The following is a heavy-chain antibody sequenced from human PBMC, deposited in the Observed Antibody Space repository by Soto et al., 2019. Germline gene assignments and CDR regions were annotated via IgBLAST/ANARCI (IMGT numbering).Heavy chain of an antibody. CDR3: ECRDIVVVPASIAAAGTGYYYGMDV. Sequence: GGSLRLSCAASGFTFSSYSMNWVRQAPGKGLEWVSSISSSSSYIYYADSVKGRFTISRDNAKNSLYLQMNSLRAEDTAVYYYECRDIVVVPASIAAAGTGYYYGMDVWGQGTTVTVSS. CDR2: ISSSSSYI. CDR1: GFTFSSYS. J-gene: IGHJ6*02. V-gene: IGHV3-21*01. D-gene: IGHD2-2*01.